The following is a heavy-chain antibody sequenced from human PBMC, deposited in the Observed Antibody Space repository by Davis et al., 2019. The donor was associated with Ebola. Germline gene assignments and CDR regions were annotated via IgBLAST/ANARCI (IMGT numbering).Heavy chain of an antibody. D-gene: IGHD1-1*01. V-gene: IGHV5-10-1*01. CDR1: GYSFTSYW. J-gene: IGHJ6*04. CDR2: IDPSDSYT. Sequence: GESLKISCKGSGYSFTSYWISWVRQMPGKGLEWMGRIDPSDSYTNYSPSFQGHVTISADKSISTAYLQWSSLKASDTAIYYCARRGYNSALWGMDVWGTGTTVTVSS. CDR3: ARRGYNSALWGMDV.